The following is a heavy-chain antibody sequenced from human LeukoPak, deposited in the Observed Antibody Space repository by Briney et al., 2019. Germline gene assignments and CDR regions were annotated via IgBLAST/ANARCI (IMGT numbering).Heavy chain of an antibody. Sequence: GGSLRLSCAASGFTFSTYWMNWYRQAPGKGLEWVGNINQDASEINYVDSVRGRFTISRDDAKNSLHLQMNSLRAEDTAVYYCATDRDNSDWQKRFDSWGQGTLVTVSS. D-gene: IGHD2-21*02. CDR3: ATDRDNSDWQKRFDS. CDR1: GFTFSTYW. J-gene: IGHJ4*02. CDR2: INQDASEI. V-gene: IGHV3-7*01.